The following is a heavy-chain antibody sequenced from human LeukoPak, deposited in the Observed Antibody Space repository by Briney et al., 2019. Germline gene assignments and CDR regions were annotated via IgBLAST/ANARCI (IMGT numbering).Heavy chain of an antibody. V-gene: IGHV3-30-3*02. D-gene: IGHD5-24*01. Sequence: GGSLRLSCVASGFTFSHYTMHWVRQAPGKGLEWVALILYDGSNKYYADSVKGRFTISRDNSKNTLYLQMNSLRAEDTAVYYCAKNLGGYNWYDAFDIWGQGTMVTVSS. CDR2: ILYDGSNK. CDR3: AKNLGGYNWYDAFDI. J-gene: IGHJ3*02. CDR1: GFTFSHYT.